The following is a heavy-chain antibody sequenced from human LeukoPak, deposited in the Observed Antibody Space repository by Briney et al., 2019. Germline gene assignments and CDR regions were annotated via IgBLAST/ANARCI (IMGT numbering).Heavy chain of an antibody. J-gene: IGHJ6*02. CDR2: IHYSGST. Sequence: SETLSLTCTVSGGSIGSTHYSWGWIRQPPGKGLEWIGSIHYSGSTYYNPSLKSRVTISVDTSKNHFSLRLRTVNAADTAVYYCARPSEEYSYYYGMDVWGQGTTVTVSS. CDR3: ARPSEEYSYYYGMDV. CDR1: GGSIGSTHYS. V-gene: IGHV4-39*02.